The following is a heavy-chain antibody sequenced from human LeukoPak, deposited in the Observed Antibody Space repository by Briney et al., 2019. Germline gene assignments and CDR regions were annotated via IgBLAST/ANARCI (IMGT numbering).Heavy chain of an antibody. CDR2: IYYSGST. J-gene: IGHJ4*02. Sequence: SETLSLTCTVSGGSISSYYWSWIRQPPGKGLEWIGYIYYSGSTNYNPSLKSRVTISVDTSKNQFSLKLSSVTAADTAVYYCARGPYYDFWSGYPFFDYWGQGTLVTVSS. CDR3: ARGPYYDFWSGYPFFDY. CDR1: GGSISSYY. D-gene: IGHD3-3*01. V-gene: IGHV4-59*01.